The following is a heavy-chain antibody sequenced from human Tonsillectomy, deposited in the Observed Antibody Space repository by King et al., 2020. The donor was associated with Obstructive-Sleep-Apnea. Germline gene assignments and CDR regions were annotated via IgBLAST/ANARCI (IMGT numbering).Heavy chain of an antibody. V-gene: IGHV3-30-3*01. J-gene: IGHJ4*02. CDR1: GFTFSSYA. CDR3: ARDGVYWGGLAAAVHFDY. D-gene: IGHD6-13*01. CDR2: ISYDGNNK. Sequence: VQLVESGGGVVQPGRSLRLSCAASGFTFSSYAMHWVRQAPGKGLEWVAVISYDGNNKYFADPVKGRFTISRDNSENTLYLQMNSLRAEDTAVYYCARDGVYWGGLAAAVHFDYWGQGTLVTVSS.